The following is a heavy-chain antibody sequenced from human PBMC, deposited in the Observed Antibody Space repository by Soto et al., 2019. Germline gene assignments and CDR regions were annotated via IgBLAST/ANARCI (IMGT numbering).Heavy chain of an antibody. D-gene: IGHD3-16*02. J-gene: IGHJ5*02. CDR2: ISSSSSYI. CDR3: ARGPHHKYYDYIWGSYRSLWFDP. CDR1: GFTFSSYS. V-gene: IGHV3-21*01. Sequence: GGSLRLSCASSGFTFSSYSMNWVRQAPGKGLEWVSSISSSSSYIYYADSVKGRFTISRDNAKNSLYLQMNSLRAEDTAVYYCARGPHHKYYDYIWGSYRSLWFDPWGQGTLVTVSS.